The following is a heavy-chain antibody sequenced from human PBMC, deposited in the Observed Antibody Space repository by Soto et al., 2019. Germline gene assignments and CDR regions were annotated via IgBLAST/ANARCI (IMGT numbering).Heavy chain of an antibody. Sequence: SETQSLTCTVSGGSISSGGYYWSWMRQHRGKGLEWIGYIYYSGSTYYNPSLKSRVTISVDTSKNQFSLKLSSVTAADTAVYYCARDYRGGGRYCSSTSCLPYYYYMDVWGKGTTVTVSS. CDR1: GGSISSGGYY. J-gene: IGHJ6*03. V-gene: IGHV4-31*03. D-gene: IGHD2-2*01. CDR3: ARDYRGGGRYCSSTSCLPYYYYMDV. CDR2: IYYSGST.